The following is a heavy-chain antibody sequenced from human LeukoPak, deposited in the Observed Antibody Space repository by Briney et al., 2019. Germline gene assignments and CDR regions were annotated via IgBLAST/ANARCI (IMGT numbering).Heavy chain of an antibody. J-gene: IGHJ4*02. D-gene: IGHD5-24*01. CDR3: ARAYRDGYNYGGYYFDY. V-gene: IGHV3-66*01. CDR2: IYSGGST. CDR1: GFTVSSNY. Sequence: PGGSLRLSCAASGFTVSSNYMSWVRQAPGKGLEWVSVIYSGGSTYYADSVKGRITISRDNSKNTLYLQMNSLRAEDTAVYYCARAYRDGYNYGGYYFDYWGQGTLVTVSS.